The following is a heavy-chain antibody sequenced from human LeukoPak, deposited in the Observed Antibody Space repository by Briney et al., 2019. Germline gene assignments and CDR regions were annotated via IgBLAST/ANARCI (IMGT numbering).Heavy chain of an antibody. CDR1: EYSFTSYW. CDR3: ARQMPGYYFGSGAPWYFDL. CDR2: IYSGDSAT. J-gene: IGHJ2*01. V-gene: IGHV5-51*01. Sequence: GESLKISCKGSEYSFTSYWNCWVRQMPGKGLEWMGFIYSGDSATRYSPSFQGQVTISADKSISTAYLQLSSLTASDTAMYYCARQMPGYYFGSGAPWYFDLWGRGTLVTVSS. D-gene: IGHD3-10*01.